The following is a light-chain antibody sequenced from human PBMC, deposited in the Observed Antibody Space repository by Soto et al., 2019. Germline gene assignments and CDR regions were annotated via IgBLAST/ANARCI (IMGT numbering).Light chain of an antibody. CDR3: QEYGSSALT. J-gene: IGKJ4*01. CDR1: QSVSSNY. CDR2: GAS. V-gene: IGKV3-20*01. Sequence: EIVLTQSPGTLSLSPGERATLSCRASQSVSSNYLAWYQQKPGQAPRLLIYGASRRATGVPDRFSGSGSGTDFTLTISRLEPEDFAVYSCQEYGSSALTFGGGTRVEI.